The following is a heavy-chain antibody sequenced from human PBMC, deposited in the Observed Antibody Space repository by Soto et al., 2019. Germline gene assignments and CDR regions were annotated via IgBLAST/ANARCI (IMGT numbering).Heavy chain of an antibody. V-gene: IGHV3-11*06. CDR3: TRHLRARGIVHDVFDI. CDR1: GFSFSDYY. Sequence: QVRLVESGGGLVKPGGSVRLSCAASGFSFSDYYMTWIRQAPGKGLEWVSRISNSGEDTNYADSVQGRFTISRDNGEHSLYLQMTSLRAEDTAVYYCTRHLRARGIVHDVFDIWGQGTMVTVSS. J-gene: IGHJ3*02. CDR2: ISNSGEDT. D-gene: IGHD2-8*01.